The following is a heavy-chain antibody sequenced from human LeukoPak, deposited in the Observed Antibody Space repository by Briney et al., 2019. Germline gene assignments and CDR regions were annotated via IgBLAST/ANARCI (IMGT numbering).Heavy chain of an antibody. CDR2: IRSSGSPT. CDR3: VRDPDALDY. J-gene: IGHJ4*02. CDR1: GFTFSSYS. V-gene: IGHV3-48*02. Sequence: GGSLRLSCAASGFTFSSYSMNWVRQAPGKGLEWVSYIRSSGSPTYYADSVEGRFTISRDNAKNSLYLQMNRLRDEDTAVYYCVRDPDALDYWGPGTLVTVSS.